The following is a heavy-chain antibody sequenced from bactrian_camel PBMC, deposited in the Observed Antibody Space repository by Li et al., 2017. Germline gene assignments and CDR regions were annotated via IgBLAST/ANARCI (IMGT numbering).Heavy chain of an antibody. V-gene: IGHV3S55*01. Sequence: VQLVESGGGSVQVGGSLRLSCVASVDTIGRYCMGWFRQIPDKEREGVAGIESDGSTSYADSVKGRFTIARDNYKNTLTLQMNSLKPEDTGVYYCATGDTTRIWVGLLGNHWGQGTQVTVS. D-gene: IGHD5*01. CDR3: ATGDTTRIWVGLLGNH. CDR1: VDTIGRYC. J-gene: IGHJ4*01. CDR2: IESDGST.